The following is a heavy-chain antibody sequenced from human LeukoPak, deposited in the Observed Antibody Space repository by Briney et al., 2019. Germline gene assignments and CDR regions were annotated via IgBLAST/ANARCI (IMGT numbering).Heavy chain of an antibody. CDR2: IYYSGST. D-gene: IGHD6-19*01. CDR3: ARDRGSGWDY. CDR1: GGSISSYY. V-gene: IGHV4-59*01. Sequence: SETLSLTCTVSGGSISSYYWSWIRQPPGKGLEWIGYIYYSGSTNYNPSLKSRVTISVDTSKNQFSLKLSSVTAADTAVYYCARDRGSGWDYWGQGTLVTVSS. J-gene: IGHJ4*02.